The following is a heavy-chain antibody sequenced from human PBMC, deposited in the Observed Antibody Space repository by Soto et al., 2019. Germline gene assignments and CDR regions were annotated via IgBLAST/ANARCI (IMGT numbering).Heavy chain of an antibody. CDR3: ARDESHTYYYDSSGYPIDY. Sequence: GGSLRLSCAASGFTFSSYWMHWVRQAPGKGLVWVSRINSDGSSTSYADSVKGRFTISRDNAKNTLYLQMNSLRAEDTAVYYCARDESHTYYYDSSGYPIDYWGQGTLVTVSS. J-gene: IGHJ4*02. V-gene: IGHV3-74*01. D-gene: IGHD3-22*01. CDR2: INSDGSST. CDR1: GFTFSSYW.